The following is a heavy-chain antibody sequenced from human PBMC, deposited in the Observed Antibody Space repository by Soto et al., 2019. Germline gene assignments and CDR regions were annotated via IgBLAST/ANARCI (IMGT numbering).Heavy chain of an antibody. CDR2: INANGGVT. Sequence: AASVKVSCKASRYTFTDYYVHWVRQSPGQGLEWMGWINANGGVTKFPQKFQGRVIMTRDTSISTVYMELSRLTSDDTAVYYCARAGLTTLELATIYWGQGTQVTVSS. CDR3: ARAGLTTLELATIY. CDR1: RYTFTDYY. J-gene: IGHJ4*02. D-gene: IGHD5-12*01. V-gene: IGHV1-2*02.